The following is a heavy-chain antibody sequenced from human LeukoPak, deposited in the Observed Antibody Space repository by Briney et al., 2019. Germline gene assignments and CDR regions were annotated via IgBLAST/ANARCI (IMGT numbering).Heavy chain of an antibody. Sequence: ASVKVSCKASGGTFSSYAISWVRQAPGQGLEWMGRIIPILGIANYAQKFQGRVTITAEKSTSTAYMELSSLRSEDTAVYYCARDQEAVADPGAFDIWGQGTMVTVSS. D-gene: IGHD6-19*01. CDR3: ARDQEAVADPGAFDI. J-gene: IGHJ3*02. CDR2: IIPILGIA. CDR1: GGTFSSYA. V-gene: IGHV1-69*04.